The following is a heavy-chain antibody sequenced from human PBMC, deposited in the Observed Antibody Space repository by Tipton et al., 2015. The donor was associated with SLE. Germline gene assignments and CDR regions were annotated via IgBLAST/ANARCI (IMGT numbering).Heavy chain of an antibody. CDR2: IYYSGST. CDR3: ARIGIYYDSSGYLDY. V-gene: IGHV4-59*07. Sequence: TLSLTCAVYGGSFSDYYWSWIRQPPGKGLEWIGYIYYSGSTNYNPSLKSRVTISVDTSKNQFSLKLSSVTAADTAVYYCARIGIYYDSSGYLDYWGQGTLVTVSS. CDR1: GGSFSDYY. J-gene: IGHJ4*02. D-gene: IGHD3-22*01.